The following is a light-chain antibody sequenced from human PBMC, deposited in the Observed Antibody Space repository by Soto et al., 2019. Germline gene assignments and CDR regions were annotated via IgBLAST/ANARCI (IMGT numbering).Light chain of an antibody. CDR1: SSNIGAPYD. CDR3: QSYDSSLSASV. V-gene: IGLV1-40*01. Sequence: QSVLTQPPSVSGAPGQRVTISCTGSSSNIGAPYDVHWYQQLPGTAPKLLIYGDINRPAGVPDRFSGSKSGTSASLAITGLQADDEADYYCQSYDSSLSASVFGGGTQLTVL. J-gene: IGLJ3*02. CDR2: GDI.